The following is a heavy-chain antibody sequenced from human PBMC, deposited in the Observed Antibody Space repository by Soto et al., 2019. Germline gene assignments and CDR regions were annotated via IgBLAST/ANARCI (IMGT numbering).Heavy chain of an antibody. CDR2: ISPDGGEI. J-gene: IGHJ4*02. CDR3: AKGPR. CDR1: GFAFKNYD. Sequence: GGALRHSCGGSGFAFKNYDMSWVRQAPGKGLEWVASISPDGGEIYYVDSVKGRFTISRDNTRNSLYLQMDSLRAEDTAVYYCAKGPRWGQGTLVTVSS. V-gene: IGHV3-7*01.